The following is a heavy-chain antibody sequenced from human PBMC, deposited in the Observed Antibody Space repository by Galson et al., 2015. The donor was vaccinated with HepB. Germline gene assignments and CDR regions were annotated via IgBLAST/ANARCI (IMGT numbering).Heavy chain of an antibody. J-gene: IGHJ4*02. D-gene: IGHD4-17*01. V-gene: IGHV3-21*01. CDR1: GFTFSSYS. CDR2: INSSSSYI. Sequence: SLRLSCAASGFTFSSYSMNWVRQAPGKGLEWVSSINSSSSYIYYADSVKGRFTISRDNAKNSLYLQTNSLRAEDTAVYYCARDTSPLIYGDYLGGFGYWGQGTLVTVSS. CDR3: ARDTSPLIYGDYLGGFGY.